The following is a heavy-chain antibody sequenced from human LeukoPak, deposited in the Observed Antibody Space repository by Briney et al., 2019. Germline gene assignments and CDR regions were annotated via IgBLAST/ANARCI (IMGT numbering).Heavy chain of an antibody. J-gene: IGHJ4*02. CDR2: INSDGSST. D-gene: IGHD1-26*01. Sequence: PGGSLRLSCAASGFTFRSYWMHWVRQAPGKGLVWVSRINSDGSSTSYADSVKGRFAIPRDNAKTTLYLQMNSLRAEDTAVYYCARDRGGSYDPYFDYWGQGTLVTVSS. CDR1: GFTFRSYW. V-gene: IGHV3-74*01. CDR3: ARDRGGSYDPYFDY.